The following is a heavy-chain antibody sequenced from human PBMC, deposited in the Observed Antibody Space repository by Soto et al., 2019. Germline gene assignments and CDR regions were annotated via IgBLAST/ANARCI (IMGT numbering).Heavy chain of an antibody. J-gene: IGHJ5*02. Sequence: SETLSLTCTFSGGSISSYYWSWIRQPPGKGLEWIGYIYYSGSTNYNPSLKSRVTISVDTSKNQFSLKLSSVTAADTAVYYCARENCSGGSCYRNKNPPNWFDPWAREPWSPSPQ. CDR1: GGSISSYY. CDR2: IYYSGST. V-gene: IGHV4-59*01. CDR3: ARENCSGGSCYRNKNPPNWFDP. D-gene: IGHD2-15*01.